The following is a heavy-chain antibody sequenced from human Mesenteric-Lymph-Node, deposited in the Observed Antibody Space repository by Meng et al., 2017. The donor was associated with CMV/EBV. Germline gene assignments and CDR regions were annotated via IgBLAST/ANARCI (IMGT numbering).Heavy chain of an antibody. D-gene: IGHD1-26*01. J-gene: IGHJ5*02. CDR2: IYYGANT. V-gene: IGHV4-30-4*01. Sequence: SETLSLTCSVSGDSLNGDYYWTWIRQLPGKGLEWIGNIYYGANTDYHPSLKSRLTISIDSSKNEFSLKLSSVTAADTAVYYCARGGGSYYDWFDPWGQGTLVTVSS. CDR1: GDSLNGDYY. CDR3: ARGGGSYYDWFDP.